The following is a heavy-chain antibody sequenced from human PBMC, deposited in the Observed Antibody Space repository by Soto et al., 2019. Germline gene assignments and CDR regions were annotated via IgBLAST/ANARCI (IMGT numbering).Heavy chain of an antibody. V-gene: IGHV4-31*03. CDR1: GGSISSGGYY. D-gene: IGHD5-12*01. CDR3: ARGTLVATSYYFDY. J-gene: IGHJ4*02. Sequence: KASETLSLTCTVSGGSISSGGYYRSWIRQHPGRGLEWFGYIYYSGSTYYNPSLKSRVTISVDTSKNQFSLKLSSVTAADTAVYYCARGTLVATSYYFDYWGQGTLVTVSS. CDR2: IYYSGST.